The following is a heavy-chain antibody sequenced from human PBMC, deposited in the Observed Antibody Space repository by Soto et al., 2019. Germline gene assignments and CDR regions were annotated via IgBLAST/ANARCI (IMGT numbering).Heavy chain of an antibody. D-gene: IGHD3-22*01. Sequence: PLRHSCTASEFTFGDYAMSWFRKNPFKGLEWVGFIRSKAYGGTTEYAASVKGRFTISRDDSKSIAYLQMNSLKTEDTAVYYCTRDSSGPHDAFDIWGQGTMVTVSS. CDR1: EFTFGDYA. CDR2: IRSKAYGGTT. J-gene: IGHJ3*02. CDR3: TRDSSGPHDAFDI. V-gene: IGHV3-49*03.